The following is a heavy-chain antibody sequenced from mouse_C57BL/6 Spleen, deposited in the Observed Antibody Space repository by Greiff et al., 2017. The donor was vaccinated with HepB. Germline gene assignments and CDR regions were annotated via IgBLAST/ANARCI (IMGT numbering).Heavy chain of an antibody. J-gene: IGHJ1*03. CDR3: ARPFYYGSSPYWYFDV. CDR1: GYTFTDYN. V-gene: IGHV1-18*01. Sequence: EVQLQQSGPELVKPGASVKIPCKASGYTFTDYNMDWVKQSHGKSLEWIGDINPNNGGTIYNQKFKGKATLTVDKSSSTAYMELRSLTSEDTAVYYCARPFYYGSSPYWYFDVWGTGTTVTVSS. CDR2: INPNNGGT. D-gene: IGHD1-1*01.